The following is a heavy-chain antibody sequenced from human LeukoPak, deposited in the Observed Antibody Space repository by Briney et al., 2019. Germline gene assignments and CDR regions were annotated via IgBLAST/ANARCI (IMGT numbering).Heavy chain of an antibody. CDR2: IYHSGCT. CDR1: GYSISSGYY. V-gene: IGHV4-38-2*02. Sequence: SETLSLTCTVSGYSISSGYYWGWIRQPPGKGLEWIGSIYHSGCTYYNPSLKSRVTISVDTSKNQFSLKLSSVTAADTAVYYCARAGYGDSFYWFDPWGQGTLVTVSS. CDR3: ARAGYGDSFYWFDP. J-gene: IGHJ5*02. D-gene: IGHD4-17*01.